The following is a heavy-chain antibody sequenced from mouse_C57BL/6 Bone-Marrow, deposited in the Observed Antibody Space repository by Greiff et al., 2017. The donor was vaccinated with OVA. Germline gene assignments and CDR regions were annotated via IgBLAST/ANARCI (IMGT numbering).Heavy chain of an antibody. D-gene: IGHD2-1*01. J-gene: IGHJ2*01. Sequence: VQLQQSGPELVKPGASVKISCKASGYTFTDYYMNWVKQSHGKSLEWIGDINPNNGGTSYNQKFKGKATLTVDKSSSTAYMELRSLTSEDSAVYYCAVIYYGNPYCFDYWGQGTTLTVSS. CDR2: INPNNGGT. CDR1: GYTFTDYY. CDR3: AVIYYGNPYCFDY. V-gene: IGHV1-26*01.